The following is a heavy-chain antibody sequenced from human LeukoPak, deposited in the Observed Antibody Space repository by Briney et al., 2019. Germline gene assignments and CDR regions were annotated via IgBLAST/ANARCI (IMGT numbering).Heavy chain of an antibody. J-gene: IGHJ4*02. CDR1: GGSISNYY. CDR3: ARGSGWYYY. D-gene: IGHD6-19*01. Sequence: PSETLSLTCTVSGGSISNYYWSWIRQPPGKGLEWIGYIHYSGSTNYNPSLKGRDTISVDTSKNQLSLKLSSVTAADTALYFCARGSGWYYYWGQGSVVTVSS. CDR2: IHYSGST. V-gene: IGHV4-59*01.